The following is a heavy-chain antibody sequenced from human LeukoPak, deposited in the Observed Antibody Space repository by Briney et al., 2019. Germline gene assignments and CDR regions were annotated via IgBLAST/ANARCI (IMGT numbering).Heavy chain of an antibody. V-gene: IGHV3-23*01. D-gene: IGHD3-3*01. CDR1: GFTFSSYA. CDR3: ASGRPEVLRFLEWFSETTPPWGQH. J-gene: IGHJ1*01. CDR2: ISGSGGST. Sequence: PGGSLRLSCAASGFTFSSYAMSWVRQAPGKGLEWVSAISGSGGSTYYADSVKGRFTISRDNSKNTLYLQMNSLRAEDTAVYYCASGRPEVLRFLEWFSETTPPWGQHWGQGTLVTVSS.